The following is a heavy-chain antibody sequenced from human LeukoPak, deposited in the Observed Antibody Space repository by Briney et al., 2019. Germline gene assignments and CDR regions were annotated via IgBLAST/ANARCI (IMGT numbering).Heavy chain of an antibody. V-gene: IGHV5-51*01. CDR2: IYPGDSDT. Sequence: GESLKISCKGSGYSFTSYWIGWVRQMPGKGLEWMGIIYPGDSDTRYSPSFQGQVTISADKSISTAYLQWSSLKASDTAMYYCARREYYYDSRVYYHPFDYGGRGPRVTVP. CDR1: GYSFTSYW. CDR3: ARREYYYDSRVYYHPFDY. D-gene: IGHD3-22*01. J-gene: IGHJ4*02.